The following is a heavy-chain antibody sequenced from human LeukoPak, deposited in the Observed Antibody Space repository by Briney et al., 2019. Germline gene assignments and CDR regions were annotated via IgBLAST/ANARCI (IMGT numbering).Heavy chain of an antibody. CDR2: IYSGGST. D-gene: IGHD5-24*01. Sequence: PGGSLRLSCAASGFTVSSNYMSWVRQAPGKGLEWVSVIYSGGSTYYADSVKGRFTISRDNSKNTLYLQMDSLRAEDTAVYYCARGGDGYNRYYFDYWGQGTLVTVSS. CDR1: GFTVSSNY. J-gene: IGHJ4*02. CDR3: ARGGDGYNRYYFDY. V-gene: IGHV3-66*01.